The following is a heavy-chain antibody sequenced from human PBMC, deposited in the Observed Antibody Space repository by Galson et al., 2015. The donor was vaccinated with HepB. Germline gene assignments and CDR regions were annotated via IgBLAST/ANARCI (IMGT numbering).Heavy chain of an antibody. CDR2: ISAFNGNT. Sequence: SVKVSCKASGYTFISYGINWVRQAPGQGLEWMGWISAFNGNTNYAQKLQGRVTMTTDTSTSTAYMELRSLRSDDTAVYYCARDLYYDSWSGYQSGPSLGVSPFDYWGPGTWVTVSS. CDR3: ARDLYYDSWSGYQSGPSLGVSPFDY. CDR1: GYTFISYG. D-gene: IGHD3-3*01. V-gene: IGHV1-18*01. J-gene: IGHJ4*02.